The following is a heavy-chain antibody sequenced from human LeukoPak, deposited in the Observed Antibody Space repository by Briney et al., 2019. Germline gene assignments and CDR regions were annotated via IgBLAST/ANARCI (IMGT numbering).Heavy chain of an antibody. J-gene: IGHJ5*02. CDR1: GGSISSYY. CDR2: IYTSGST. D-gene: IGHD3-10*01. Sequence: SETLSVTCTVSGGSISSYYWSWIRQPPGEGLEWIGYIYTSGSTNYNPSLKSRVTISVDTSKNQFSLKLSSVTAADTAVYYCARHGFTGRFDPWGQGTLVTVSS. CDR3: ARHGFTGRFDP. V-gene: IGHV4-4*09.